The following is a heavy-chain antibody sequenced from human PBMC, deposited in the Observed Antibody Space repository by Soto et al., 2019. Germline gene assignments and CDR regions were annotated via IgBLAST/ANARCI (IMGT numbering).Heavy chain of an antibody. CDR3: ARGGVPADYGMDV. Sequence: GGSLRLSCAASGFTFSSYWMSWVRQAPGKGLEWVANIKQDGSEKYYVDSVKGRFTISRDNAKNSLYLQMNSLRAEDTAVYYCARGGVPADYGMDVWGQGTTVTV. D-gene: IGHD3-16*01. CDR2: IKQDGSEK. J-gene: IGHJ6*02. CDR1: GFTFSSYW. V-gene: IGHV3-7*03.